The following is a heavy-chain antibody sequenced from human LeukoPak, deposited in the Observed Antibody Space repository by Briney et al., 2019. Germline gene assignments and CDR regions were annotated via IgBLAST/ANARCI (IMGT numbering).Heavy chain of an antibody. V-gene: IGHV3-23*01. D-gene: IGHD5-18*01. Sequence: GGSLRLSCAASGFTFSSYSMNWVRQAPGKGLEWVSGISGSGGSTYYADSVKGRFTISRDNSKNTLYLQMNSLRAEDTAVYYCAKSVRYGQIDYWGQGTLVTVSS. CDR1: GFTFSSYS. CDR3: AKSVRYGQIDY. CDR2: ISGSGGST. J-gene: IGHJ4*02.